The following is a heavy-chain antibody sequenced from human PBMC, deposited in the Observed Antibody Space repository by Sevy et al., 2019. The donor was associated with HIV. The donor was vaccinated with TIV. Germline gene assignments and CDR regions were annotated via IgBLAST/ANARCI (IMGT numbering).Heavy chain of an antibody. CDR3: ARDRDIVVVPDAIDY. CDR1: GFTFSSYS. CDR2: ISSSSSYI. D-gene: IGHD2-2*01. Sequence: GGSLRLSCAASGFTFSSYSMNWVRQAPGKGLEWVSSISSSSSYIYYADSVKGRFTISRDNAKNSLYLQMNSLRAEDTAVYYCARDRDIVVVPDAIDYWGQGTLVTVSS. V-gene: IGHV3-21*01. J-gene: IGHJ4*02.